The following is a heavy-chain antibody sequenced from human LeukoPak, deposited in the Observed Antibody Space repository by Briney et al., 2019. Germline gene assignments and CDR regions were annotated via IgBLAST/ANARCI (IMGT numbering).Heavy chain of an antibody. J-gene: IGHJ6*02. CDR3: AKKALDYDFWSGPDV. CDR1: GFTFSSYG. D-gene: IGHD3-3*01. Sequence: WGSLRLSCASSGFTFSSYGMHWVRQAPGKGLEWVAVISYDGSNKYYADSVKGRFTISRDNSKNTLYLQMNSLRAEDTAVYYCAKKALDYDFWSGPDVWGQGTTVTVSS. V-gene: IGHV3-30*18. CDR2: ISYDGSNK.